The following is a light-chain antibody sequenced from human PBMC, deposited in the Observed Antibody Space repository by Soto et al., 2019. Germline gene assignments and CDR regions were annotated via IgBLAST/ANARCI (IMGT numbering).Light chain of an antibody. CDR3: LQDYNYPLT. Sequence: AIQMTQSQSSLSASVGDRVTITCRASQGIRNDFGWYQQKPGKAPKLLIYAASSLQSGVPSRFSGSVSGTDLTLTISSLQPDHFATYYCLQDYNYPLTFGGGTKVEIK. CDR2: AAS. V-gene: IGKV1-6*01. J-gene: IGKJ4*01. CDR1: QGIRND.